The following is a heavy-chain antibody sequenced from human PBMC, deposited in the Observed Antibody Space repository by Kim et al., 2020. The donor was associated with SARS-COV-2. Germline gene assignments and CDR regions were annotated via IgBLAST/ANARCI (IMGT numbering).Heavy chain of an antibody. CDR3: AKMKCSGTNVHYSMDV. CDR1: GLTFSSFA. J-gene: IGHJ6*04. V-gene: IGHV3-23*01. CDR2: ISGSGTRT. D-gene: IGHD2-8*01. Sequence: GGSLRLSCAASGLTFSSFAMSWVRQAPGKGLECVSGISGSGTRTYYADSVKGRFTISRDNSKNSLYLQMNSLRAEDTGLYYCAKMKCSGTNVHYSMDVWGKGTTVTVSS.